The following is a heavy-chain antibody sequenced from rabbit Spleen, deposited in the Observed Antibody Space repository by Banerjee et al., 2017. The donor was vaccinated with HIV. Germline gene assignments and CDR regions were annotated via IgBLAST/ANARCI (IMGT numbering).Heavy chain of an antibody. CDR3: ARDSGSSFSSYGMDL. V-gene: IGHV1S40*01. CDR2: IEGGGSAFT. J-gene: IGHJ6*01. Sequence: QSLEESGGDLVKPGASLTLTCTASGVSFSSDQYMCWVRQAPGKGLEWIACIEGGGSAFTYFASWAKGRFTISKTSSTTVTLQMTSLTAADTATYFCARDSGSSFSSYGMDLWGPGT. CDR1: GVSFSSDQY. D-gene: IGHD8-1*01.